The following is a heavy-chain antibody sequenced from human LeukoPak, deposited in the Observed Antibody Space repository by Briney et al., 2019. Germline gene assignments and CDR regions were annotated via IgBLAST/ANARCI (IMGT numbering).Heavy chain of an antibody. J-gene: IGHJ4*02. Sequence: GGSLRLSCAASGFTFSSYSMNWVRQAPGKGLEWVSYISSSSSTIYYADSVKGRFTISRDNAKNSLYLQMNSLRGEDTAVYYCARDISGYSSRGDIDYWGQGTLVTVSS. CDR2: ISSSSSTI. CDR3: ARDISGYSSRGDIDY. V-gene: IGHV3-48*01. D-gene: IGHD6-13*01. CDR1: GFTFSSYS.